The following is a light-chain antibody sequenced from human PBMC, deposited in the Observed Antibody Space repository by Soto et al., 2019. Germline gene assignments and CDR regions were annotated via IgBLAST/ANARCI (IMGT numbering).Light chain of an antibody. CDR3: SSYTSSSTYV. V-gene: IGLV2-14*01. J-gene: IGLJ1*01. CDR2: DVS. Sequence: QSALTQPASVSGSPGQSITIACTGTSSDVGGYNYVSWYQQYPGKAPRLVISDVSNRPSGVSNRFSGSKSGNSASLTMSGLQAEDEADYYCSSYTSSSTYVFGTGTKVTVL. CDR1: SSDVGGYNY.